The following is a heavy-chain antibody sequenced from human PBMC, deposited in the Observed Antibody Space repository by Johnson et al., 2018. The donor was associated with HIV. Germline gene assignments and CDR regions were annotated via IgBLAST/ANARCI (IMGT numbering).Heavy chain of an antibody. V-gene: IGHV3-23*04. CDR2: ISGSGGST. Sequence: VQLVESGGGLVKPGGSLRLSCAASGFTFSDYYMNWIRQAPGKGLEWVSAISGSGGSTYYADSVKGRFTISRDNSKNTLYLQMNSLRAEDTAVYYCAKADHSSGWYLACDIWGQGTMVTVSS. J-gene: IGHJ3*02. CDR3: AKADHSSGWYLACDI. CDR1: GFTFSDYY. D-gene: IGHD6-19*01.